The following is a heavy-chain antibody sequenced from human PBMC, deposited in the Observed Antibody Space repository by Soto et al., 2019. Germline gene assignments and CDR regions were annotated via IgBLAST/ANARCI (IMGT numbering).Heavy chain of an antibody. J-gene: IGHJ5*02. Sequence: ASVKVSCKASGYTFTSYGISWVRQAPGQGLEWMGWISAYNGNTNYAQKLQGRDTMTTDTSASTAYMELRSLRSDDTAVYYCARAENIVVMVAAAEFDPWGQGTLVTVSS. CDR3: ARAENIVVMVAAAEFDP. CDR1: GYTFTSYG. V-gene: IGHV1-18*01. D-gene: IGHD2-15*01. CDR2: ISAYNGNT.